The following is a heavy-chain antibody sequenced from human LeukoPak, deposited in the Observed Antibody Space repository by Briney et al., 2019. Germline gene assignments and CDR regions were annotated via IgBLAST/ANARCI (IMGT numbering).Heavy chain of an antibody. CDR1: GGSISSYY. J-gene: IGHJ4*02. V-gene: IGHV4-59*12. D-gene: IGHD6-6*01. Sequence: TSETRSLTWTVSGGSISSYYWSWIRQPPGKGLEWIGYIYYSGSTNYNPSLKSRVTISVDTSKNQFSLNLTSVTAADTAVYYCAHSSSSLPTDSWGQGHLVIVSS. CDR3: AHSSSSLPTDS. CDR2: IYYSGST.